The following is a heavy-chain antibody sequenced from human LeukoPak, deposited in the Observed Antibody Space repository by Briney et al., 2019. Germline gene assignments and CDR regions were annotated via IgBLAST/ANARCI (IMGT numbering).Heavy chain of an antibody. CDR3: ARVARWELLDY. CDR1: GYTFTSYG. Sequence: ASVTVSFKASGYTFTSYGISWVRQAPGQGLEWMGWISAYNGNTNYAQKLQGRVTMTTDTSTSTAYMELRSLRSDDTAVYCCARVARWELLDYWGQGTLVTVSS. J-gene: IGHJ4*02. V-gene: IGHV1-18*01. D-gene: IGHD1-26*01. CDR2: ISAYNGNT.